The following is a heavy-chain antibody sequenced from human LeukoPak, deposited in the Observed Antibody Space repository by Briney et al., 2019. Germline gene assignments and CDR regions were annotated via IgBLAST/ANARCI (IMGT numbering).Heavy chain of an antibody. D-gene: IGHD5-18*01. CDR3: ARDKQHSYGRYFDH. Sequence: PSETLSLTCTVSGGSISTYHWNWIRKSPGKGLEWIGYMQSTGNSNYNPSLKCRVTMSVDMSRNQIVLNLSSVTAADTAVYFCARDKQHSYGRYFDHWGQGTLVTVSS. CDR2: MQSTGNS. CDR1: GGSISTYH. V-gene: IGHV4-59*01. J-gene: IGHJ4*02.